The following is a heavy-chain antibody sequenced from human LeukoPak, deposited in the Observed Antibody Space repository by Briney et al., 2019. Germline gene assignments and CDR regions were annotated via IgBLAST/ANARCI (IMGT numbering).Heavy chain of an antibody. CDR3: AREPDAGSGSYRAYFDY. CDR2: INHNGNVN. D-gene: IGHD1-26*01. CDR1: GFTFSSYW. V-gene: IGHV3-7*03. J-gene: IGHJ4*02. Sequence: GGSLRLSCAASGFTFSSYWMNWARQAPGKGLEWVASINHNGNVNYYVDSVKGRFTISRDNSKNTLYLQMNSLRAEDTAVYFCAREPDAGSGSYRAYFDYWGQGTLATVSS.